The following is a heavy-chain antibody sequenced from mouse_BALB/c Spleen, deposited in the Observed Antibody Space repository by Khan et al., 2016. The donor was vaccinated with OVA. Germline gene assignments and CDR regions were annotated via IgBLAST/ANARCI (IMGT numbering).Heavy chain of an antibody. CDR3: ARKNYYGYAVDY. Sequence: EVELVESGPGLVKPSQSLSLTCTVTGYSITSNYAWNWIRQFPGNKLEWVGYISYSGSTSYNPSLKSRISITRDTSKNQFFLQLNSVTTEDTATDYWARKNYYGYAVDYWGQGTSVTVSS. D-gene: IGHD1-1*01. CDR1: GYSITSNYA. J-gene: IGHJ4*01. CDR2: ISYSGST. V-gene: IGHV3-2*02.